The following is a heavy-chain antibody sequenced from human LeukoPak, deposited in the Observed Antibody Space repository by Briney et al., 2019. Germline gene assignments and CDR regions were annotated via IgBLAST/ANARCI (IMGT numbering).Heavy chain of an antibody. J-gene: IGHJ4*02. CDR3: AKDGLRGVINYFGY. D-gene: IGHD3-10*01. V-gene: IGHV3-21*04. CDR2: INTGSTYI. CDR1: GFTFSSYS. Sequence: GGSLRLSCATSGFTFSSYSMNWVRQAPGKGLEWVSSINTGSTYINYADSVKGRFTISRDNSKNTLYLQMNSLRAEDTAVYYCAKDGLRGVINYFGYWGQGTLVTVSS.